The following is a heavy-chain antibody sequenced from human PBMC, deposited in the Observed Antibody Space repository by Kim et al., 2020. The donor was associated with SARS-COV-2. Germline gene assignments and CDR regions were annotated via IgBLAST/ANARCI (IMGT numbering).Heavy chain of an antibody. Sequence: SVKVSCKASGGTFSSYAISWVRQAPGQGLEWMGRIIPILGIANYAQKFQGRVTITADKSTSTAYMELSSLRSEDTAVYYCAREGGCSGGSCYLDYWGQGTLVTVSS. CDR2: IIPILGIA. J-gene: IGHJ4*02. CDR1: GGTFSSYA. V-gene: IGHV1-69*04. D-gene: IGHD2-15*01. CDR3: AREGGCSGGSCYLDY.